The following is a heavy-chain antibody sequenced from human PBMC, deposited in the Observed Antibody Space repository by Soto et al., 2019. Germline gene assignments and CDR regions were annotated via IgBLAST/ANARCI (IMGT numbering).Heavy chain of an antibody. CDR1: GYTFTSYD. D-gene: IGHD3-16*01. CDR2: MNPNSGNT. V-gene: IGHV1-8*01. J-gene: IGHJ4*02. Sequence: QVQLVQSGAEVKKPGASVKVSCKASGYTFTSYDINWVRQATGQGLEWMGWMNPNSGNTGYAQRFQXRVTLTPNTTISTAYKELSSLRSEDTAAYSCARELTSRAVDYWGQGTLVTVSS. CDR3: ARELTSRAVDY.